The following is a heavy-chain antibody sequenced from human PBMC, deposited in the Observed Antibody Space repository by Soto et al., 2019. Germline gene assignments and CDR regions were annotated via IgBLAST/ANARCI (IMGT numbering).Heavy chain of an antibody. CDR1: GGTFSSYT. J-gene: IGHJ6*02. CDR2: IIPILGIA. Sequence: GASVKVSCKASGGTFSSYTISWVRQAPGQGLEWMGRIIPILGIANYAQKFQGRVTMTGDKSTSTVYMELSSLRSEDTAVYYCARDFVPAAMEGHTDYYYGMDVWGQGTTVTV. D-gene: IGHD2-2*01. V-gene: IGHV1-69*04. CDR3: ARDFVPAAMEGHTDYYYGMDV.